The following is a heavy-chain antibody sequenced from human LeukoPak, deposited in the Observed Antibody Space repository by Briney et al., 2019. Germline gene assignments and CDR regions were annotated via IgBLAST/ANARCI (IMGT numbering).Heavy chain of an antibody. J-gene: IGHJ4*02. D-gene: IGHD2-8*01. CDR3: AKDTIWSSCTNGVCYLFDY. V-gene: IGHV3-9*01. Sequence: GRSLRLSCAASGFTFDDYAMHWVRQAPGKGLEWVSGISWNSGSICYADSVKGRFTISRDNAKNSLYLQMNSLRAEDTALYYCAKDTIWSSCTNGVCYLFDYWGQGTLVTVSS. CDR1: GFTFDDYA. CDR2: ISWNSGSI.